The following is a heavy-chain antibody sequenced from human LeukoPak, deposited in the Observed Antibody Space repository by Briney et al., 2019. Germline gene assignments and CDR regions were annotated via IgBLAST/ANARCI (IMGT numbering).Heavy chain of an antibody. V-gene: IGHV3-74*01. CDR2: INHDGSST. CDR1: GFTFNYYW. Sequence: QPGGSLRLSCAASGFTFNYYWMHWVRQAPGKGLVWVSHINHDGSSTSYADSVKGRFTISRDNAKNTLYLQMNSLRAEDTAVYYCARAPYSSGRNYYFDSWGQGTLVTVSS. D-gene: IGHD3-22*01. J-gene: IGHJ4*02. CDR3: ARAPYSSGRNYYFDS.